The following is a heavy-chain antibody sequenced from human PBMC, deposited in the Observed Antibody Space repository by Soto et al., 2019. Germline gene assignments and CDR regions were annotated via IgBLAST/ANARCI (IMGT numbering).Heavy chain of an antibody. CDR1: GYTFTDYS. J-gene: IGHJ5*02. Sequence: ASVKVSCKASGYTFTDYSIHWVRQAPGQGFEWMGWINPNSRGTNYAPKFQGRVTMTRDTSNSTAYMELRGLRSDDTAVYYCARVTLKAGNWFDPWGQGTLVTVSS. CDR2: INPNSRGT. CDR3: ARVTLKAGNWFDP. V-gene: IGHV1-2*02.